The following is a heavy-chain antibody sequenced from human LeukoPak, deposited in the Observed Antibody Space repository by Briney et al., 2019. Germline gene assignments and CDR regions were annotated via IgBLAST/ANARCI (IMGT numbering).Heavy chain of an antibody. V-gene: IGHV4-4*07. CDR3: AREDYYYSYYMDV. CDR1: GGSISRYY. CDR2: IYTSGST. Sequence: SETLSLTCTGSGGSISRYYWSWIRQPAGKGLEWIGRIYTSGSTNYNPSLKSRVTMSVDTSKNQFSLKLSSVTAADTAVYYCAREDYYYSYYMDVWGKGTTVTISS. J-gene: IGHJ6*03.